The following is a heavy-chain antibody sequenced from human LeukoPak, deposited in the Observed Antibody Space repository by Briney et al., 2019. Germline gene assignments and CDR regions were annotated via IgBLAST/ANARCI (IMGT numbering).Heavy chain of an antibody. D-gene: IGHD3-10*01. Sequence: PGGSLRLSCAASGFTFSNAWMSWVRQAPGKGLEWVGRIKSKTDGGTTDCAAPVKGRFTISRDDSKNTLYLQMNSLKTEDTAVYYCMVRGVIADYYYGMDVWGQGTTVTVSS. V-gene: IGHV3-15*01. CDR2: IKSKTDGGTT. CDR3: MVRGVIADYYYGMDV. J-gene: IGHJ6*02. CDR1: GFTFSNAW.